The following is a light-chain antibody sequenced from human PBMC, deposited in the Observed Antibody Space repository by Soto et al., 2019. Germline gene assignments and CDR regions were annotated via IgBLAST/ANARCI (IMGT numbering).Light chain of an antibody. V-gene: IGLV7-43*01. CDR2: STY. J-gene: IGLJ3*02. CDR1: TAAVTTDNF. Sequence: QAVVTQAPSLTVSPGGTITLTCASSTAAVTTDNFPNWFQHKPGQAPRALIYSTYHKYSWTPARFSGSLLGGKAVVTLSGVQPDDEAEYHCLRYSDGSMLFGGGTKVTVL. CDR3: LRYSDGSML.